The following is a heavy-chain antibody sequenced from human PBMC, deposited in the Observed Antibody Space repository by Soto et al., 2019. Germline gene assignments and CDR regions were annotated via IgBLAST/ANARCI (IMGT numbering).Heavy chain of an antibody. D-gene: IGHD3-10*01. CDR3: ARGSGWFGDGDAFDI. Sequence: GGSLRLSCAASGFTFSSYDMHWVRQATGKGLEWVSAIGTAGDTYYPGSVKGRFTISRENAKNSLYLQMNSLRAGDTAVYYCARGSGWFGDGDAFDIWGQGTMVTVSS. CDR1: GFTFSSYD. V-gene: IGHV3-13*01. CDR2: IGTAGDT. J-gene: IGHJ3*02.